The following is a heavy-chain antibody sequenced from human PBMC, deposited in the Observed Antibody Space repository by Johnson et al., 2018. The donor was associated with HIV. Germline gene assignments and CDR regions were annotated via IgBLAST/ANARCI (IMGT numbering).Heavy chain of an antibody. J-gene: IGHJ3*02. D-gene: IGHD5-12*01. CDR3: VRVRGHSGYDIDDDAFDI. Sequence: QMQLVESGGGMVQPGRSLRLSCAASGFTFTTYALHWVRRAPGKGLECVAVISSDVTYKYYADSVKGRFTISRDNSGTTLYLEMNSLRAEDTAVYYCVRVRGHSGYDIDDDAFDIWGQGTMVTVSP. CDR2: ISSDVTYK. CDR1: GFTFTTYA. V-gene: IGHV3-30*04.